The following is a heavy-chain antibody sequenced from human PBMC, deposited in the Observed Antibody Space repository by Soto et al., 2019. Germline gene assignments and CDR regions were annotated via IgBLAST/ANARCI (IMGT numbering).Heavy chain of an antibody. Sequence: SETLSLTYAVYGGSFSGYYWSWIRQPPGKGLEWIGSIYNSGRTYYNPSLNSRVTVSVDTPKNQFSLKVTSVTAADTAVYYCARLYGYCISSSCHGHYAMYVWGQGTTVTVSS. J-gene: IGHJ6*02. CDR1: GGSFSGYY. V-gene: IGHV4-34*01. D-gene: IGHD2-2*01. CDR2: IYNSGRT. CDR3: ARLYGYCISSSCHGHYAMYV.